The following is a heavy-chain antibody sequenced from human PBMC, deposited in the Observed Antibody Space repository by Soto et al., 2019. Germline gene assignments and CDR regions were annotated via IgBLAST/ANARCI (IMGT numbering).Heavy chain of an antibody. CDR1: GFTFSSYS. CDR2: ISSSSSTI. D-gene: IGHD2-15*01. J-gene: IGHJ3*02. V-gene: IGHV3-48*01. CDR3: AKDLGYCSGGSCYGAPDAFDI. Sequence: GGSLRLSCAASGFTFSSYSMNWVRQAPGKGLEWVSYISSSSSTIYYADSVKGRFTISRDNSKNTLYLQMNSLRAEDTAVYYCAKDLGYCSGGSCYGAPDAFDIWGQGTMVTVSS.